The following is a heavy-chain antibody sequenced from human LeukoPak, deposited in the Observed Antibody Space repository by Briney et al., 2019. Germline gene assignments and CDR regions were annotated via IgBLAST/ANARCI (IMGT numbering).Heavy chain of an antibody. Sequence: SETLSLTCNVSGGSISSYYWSWIRQPPGKGLEWIGYIYYSGSTYYNPSLKSRVTISVDTSKNQFSLKLSSVTAADTAVYYCARDLGPDYYYYGMDVWGQGTTVTVSS. CDR1: GGSISSYY. V-gene: IGHV4-59*12. CDR3: ARDLGPDYYYYGMDV. D-gene: IGHD2-2*01. CDR2: IYYSGST. J-gene: IGHJ6*02.